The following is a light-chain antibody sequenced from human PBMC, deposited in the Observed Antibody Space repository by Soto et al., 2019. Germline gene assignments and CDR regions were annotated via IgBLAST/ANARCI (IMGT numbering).Light chain of an antibody. CDR1: QSIGTS. CDR3: QQRDSWPT. J-gene: IGKJ3*01. CDR2: HAS. V-gene: IGKV3-11*01. Sequence: EIVLTQSPATLPLSPGEAATLSCRASQSIGTSLDWYQQKPGQAPRLLIYHASNRAPGSPARFSGSGSGTDFTLTISSLEPEDFAVYYCQQRDSWPTFGPGT.